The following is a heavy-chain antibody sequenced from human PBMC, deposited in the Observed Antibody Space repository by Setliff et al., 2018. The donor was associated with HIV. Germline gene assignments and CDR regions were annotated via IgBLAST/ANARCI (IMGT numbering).Heavy chain of an antibody. D-gene: IGHD3-22*01. Sequence: GSLRLSCAASGFTFSTYWMHWVRQAPGKGLVWVSRIKTDGSSTSYADSVKGRFTISRDNSKNTLYLQMNSLRAEDTAVYYCAKIQNPQGYYYDSSGYYPHPGSPDYWGQGTLVTVSS. J-gene: IGHJ4*02. CDR3: AKIQNPQGYYYDSSGYYPHPGSPDY. V-gene: IGHV3-74*01. CDR2: IKTDGSST. CDR1: GFTFSTYW.